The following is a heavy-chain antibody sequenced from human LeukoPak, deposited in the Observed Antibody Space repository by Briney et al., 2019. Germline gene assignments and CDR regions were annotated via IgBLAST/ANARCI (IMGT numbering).Heavy chain of an antibody. CDR3: ARRRYYDSTGYLD. J-gene: IGHJ1*01. D-gene: IGHD3-22*01. CDR2: ICYSGRA. Sequence: PSETLSLTCSVSGGSVSSSSYYWGWIRQPPGKGLEWIGEICYSGRAYYNSSLKSRLTISVDTSWNQFSLTLVSVTAADTGVYYCARRRYYDSTGYLDWGQGTLVFVST. CDR1: GGSVSSSSYY. V-gene: IGHV4-39*01.